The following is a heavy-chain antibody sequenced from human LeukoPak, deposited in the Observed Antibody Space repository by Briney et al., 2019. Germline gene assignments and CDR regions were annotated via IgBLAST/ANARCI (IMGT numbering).Heavy chain of an antibody. CDR1: GGTISNYY. J-gene: IGHJ4*02. V-gene: IGHV4-59*13. Sequence: PAETLTLTCAASGGTISNYYRSWIRQPPGNGLEWIGYIYYSGSTNYNPSLKSRVTISLDKSKNQFSLKLSSVTAADTAVYYCARGSRGGNXXXHFDYWGQGTLVTVA. CDR3: ARGSRGGNXXXHFDY. D-gene: IGHD2-15*01. CDR2: IYYSGST.